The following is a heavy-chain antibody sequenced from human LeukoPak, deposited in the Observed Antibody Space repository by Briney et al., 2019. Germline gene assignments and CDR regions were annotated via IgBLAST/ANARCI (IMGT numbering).Heavy chain of an antibody. CDR1: GYTFTSYG. Sequence: ASVKVSCKSFGYTFTSYGISWVRQAPGQGLEWMGWISAHNGNTNYAQKLQGRVTMTTDTSTSTAYMELRSLRSDDTAVYYCARVRGVVVPAAMTPGLGWFDPWGQGTLVTVSS. J-gene: IGHJ5*02. CDR3: ARVRGVVVPAAMTPGLGWFDP. CDR2: ISAHNGNT. D-gene: IGHD2-2*01. V-gene: IGHV1-18*01.